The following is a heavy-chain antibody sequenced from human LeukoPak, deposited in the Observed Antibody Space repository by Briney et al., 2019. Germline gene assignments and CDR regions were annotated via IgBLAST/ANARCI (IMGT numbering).Heavy chain of an antibody. CDR3: ARDGDSSGYYLARYGLDV. J-gene: IGHJ6*02. D-gene: IGHD3-22*01. CDR1: GYSFSVYY. CDR2: ISPYSGAT. Sequence: GASVTVSCKPSGYSFSVYYIHWVRQAPGQGLEWMGWISPYSGATDYAQRFQGRVTMTRDTSINTVYMELSRLASDDTAMYYCARDGDSSGYYLARYGLDVWGQGTTATVSS. V-gene: IGHV1-2*02.